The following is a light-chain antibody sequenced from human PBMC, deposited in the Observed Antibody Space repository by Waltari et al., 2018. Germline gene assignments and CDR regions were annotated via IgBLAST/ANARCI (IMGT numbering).Light chain of an antibody. CDR3: GTWDNSLSSWV. CDR2: DNE. J-gene: IGLJ3*02. CDR1: NSNIGNNY. Sequence: QSVLSQPPSVSATPGQKVTISCSGRNSNIGNNYVSWYQQLPGTAPKLVIFDNEKRPSGIPDRFSGSKSGPSATLAITGLQTVDEADYYCGTWDNSLSSWVFGGGTKLTVL. V-gene: IGLV1-51*01.